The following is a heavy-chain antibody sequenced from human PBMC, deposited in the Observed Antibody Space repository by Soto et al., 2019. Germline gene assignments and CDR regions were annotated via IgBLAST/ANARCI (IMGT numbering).Heavy chain of an antibody. D-gene: IGHD3-16*02. CDR1: GFSISSTGVG. V-gene: IGHV2-5*02. CDR3: AHGTFGGIIVAGAMDV. Sequence: SGPTLVNPSQTLTLTCTFSGFSISSTGVGVAWIRQPPGKALEWLAVIYWDDDKRYSTSLKNRLTVSKDTSKNQVVLTMTNVAPADTATYYCAHGTFGGIIVAGAMDVWGQGTTVTVSS. J-gene: IGHJ6*02. CDR2: IYWDDDK.